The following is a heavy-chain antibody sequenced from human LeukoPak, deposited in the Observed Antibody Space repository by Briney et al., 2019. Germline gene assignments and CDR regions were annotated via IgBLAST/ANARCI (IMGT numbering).Heavy chain of an antibody. CDR2: INPSGGST. V-gene: IGHV1-46*01. Sequence: ASVKVSCKASGYTFTSYYMHWVRQAPGQGLEWMGIINPSGGSTSYAQKFQGRVTMTRDMSTSTVYMELSSLRSEDTAVYYCARDSTTVHNYYYYYMDVWGKGTTVTVSS. CDR3: ARDSTTVHNYYYYYMDV. D-gene: IGHD4-11*01. CDR1: GYTFTSYY. J-gene: IGHJ6*03.